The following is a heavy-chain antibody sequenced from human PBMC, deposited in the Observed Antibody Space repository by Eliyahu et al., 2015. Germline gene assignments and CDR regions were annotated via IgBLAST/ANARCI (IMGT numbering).Heavy chain of an antibody. J-gene: IGHJ6*02. CDR2: TYYRSKWYN. D-gene: IGHD1-26*01. CDR3: ARDGLRDGFIVGAHYYYYGMDV. Sequence: GDSVSSNSAAWNWIRQSPSRGLEWLGRTYYRSKWYNDYAVSVKSRITINPDTSKNQFSLQLNSVTPEDTAVYYCARDGLRDGFIVGAHYYYYGMDVWGQGTTVTVSS. V-gene: IGHV6-1*01. CDR1: GDSVSSNSAA.